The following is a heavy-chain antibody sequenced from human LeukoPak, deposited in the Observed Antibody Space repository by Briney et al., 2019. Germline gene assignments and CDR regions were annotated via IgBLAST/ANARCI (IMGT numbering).Heavy chain of an antibody. CDR2: ISAYNGNT. D-gene: IGHD4/OR15-4a*01. Sequence: ASVNVSCKASGYTFTSYGISWVRQAPGQGLEWMGWISAYNGNTNYAQKLQGRVTMTTDTSTSTAYMELRSLRSDDTAVYYCLWHLSHYGMDVWGKGTTVTVSS. CDR1: GYTFTSYG. V-gene: IGHV1-18*04. CDR3: LWHLSHYGMDV. J-gene: IGHJ6*04.